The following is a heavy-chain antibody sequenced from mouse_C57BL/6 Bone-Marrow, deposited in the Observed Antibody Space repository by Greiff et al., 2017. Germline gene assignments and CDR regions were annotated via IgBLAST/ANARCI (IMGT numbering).Heavy chain of an antibody. Sequence: EVHLVESGGDLVKPGGSLKLSCAASGFTFSSYGMSWVRQTPDKRLEWVATISSGGSYTYYPDSVKGRFTISRDTAKNTLYLQMSSLTSEDTAMYYCARHGNYVPYYAMDYWGQGTSVTVSS. D-gene: IGHD1-1*01. CDR3: ARHGNYVPYYAMDY. CDR1: GFTFSSYG. V-gene: IGHV5-6*01. J-gene: IGHJ4*01. CDR2: ISSGGSYT.